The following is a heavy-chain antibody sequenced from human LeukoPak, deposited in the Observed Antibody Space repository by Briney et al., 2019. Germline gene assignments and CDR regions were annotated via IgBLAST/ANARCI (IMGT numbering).Heavy chain of an antibody. CDR1: GFTFDTYG. CDR2: ISHDGVDK. J-gene: IGHJ4*02. V-gene: IGHV3-30*18. Sequence: PGGSLRLSCAASGFTFDTYGMHWVRQAPGKGLEWVAVISHDGVDKYYADSVKGRFTISRDNSKNTVSLQVNSLRAEDTAAYYCAKGGYCGATRCYVGKGMDDWGQGTLVTVSS. CDR3: AKGGYCGATRCYVGKGMDD. D-gene: IGHD2-2*01.